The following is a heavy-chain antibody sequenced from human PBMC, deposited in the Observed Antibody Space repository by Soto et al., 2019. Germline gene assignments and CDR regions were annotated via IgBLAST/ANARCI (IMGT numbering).Heavy chain of an antibody. Sequence: PGESLKISCKGTGYSFSSYWIAWVRQMPGNGLEWMGIIYAGDSDTRYSPSFQGQVTISVDDSSNTAYLQWSSVKASDTAIYYCARHPKSYKDGHYFDYWGEGALVTVSS. CDR1: GYSFSSYW. CDR3: ARHPKSYKDGHYFDY. J-gene: IGHJ4*02. V-gene: IGHV5-51*01. CDR2: IYAGDSDT. D-gene: IGHD3-10*01.